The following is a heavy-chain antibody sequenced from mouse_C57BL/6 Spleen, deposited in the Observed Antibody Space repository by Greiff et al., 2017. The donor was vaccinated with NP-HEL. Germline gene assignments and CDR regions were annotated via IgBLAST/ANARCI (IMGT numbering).Heavy chain of an antibody. D-gene: IGHD4-1*01. Sequence: QVQLQQPGAELVKPGASVKLSCKASGYTFTSYWMHWVKQSPGQGLEWIGMIHPNSGSTNYNEKFKSKATMTVDKSSSTAYMQLSSLTSEDSAVYYCARGGTGTGAWFAYWGQGTLVTVSA. V-gene: IGHV1-64*01. CDR1: GYTFTSYW. CDR2: IHPNSGST. CDR3: ARGGTGTGAWFAY. J-gene: IGHJ3*01.